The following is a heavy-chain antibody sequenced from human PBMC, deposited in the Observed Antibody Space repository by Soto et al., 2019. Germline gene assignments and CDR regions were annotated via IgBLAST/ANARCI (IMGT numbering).Heavy chain of an antibody. D-gene: IGHD6-13*01. J-gene: IGHJ3*02. CDR3: AGYSSSSTGAFDI. CDR2: ISGSGGST. Sequence: SLRLSCAASGFTFSSYAMSWVRQAPGKGLEWVSAISGSGGSTYYADSVKGRFTISRDNSKNTLYLQMNSLRAEDTAVYYCAGYSSSSTGAFDIWGQGTMVTVSS. CDR1: GFTFSSYA. V-gene: IGHV3-23*01.